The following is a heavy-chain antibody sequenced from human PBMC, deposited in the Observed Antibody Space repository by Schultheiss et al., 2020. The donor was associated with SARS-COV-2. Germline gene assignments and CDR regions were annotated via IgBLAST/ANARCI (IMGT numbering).Heavy chain of an antibody. CDR3: ARDMADYYYGMDV. J-gene: IGHJ6*02. V-gene: IGHV4-4*02. D-gene: IGHD5-24*01. CDR1: GGSISSGNW. CDR2: INHSGST. Sequence: SETLSLTCAVSGGSISSGNWWTWVRQPPGKGLEWIGEINHSGSTNYNPSLKSRVTISVDTSKNQFSLKLSSVTAADTAVYYCARDMADYYYGMDVWGQGTTVTVSS.